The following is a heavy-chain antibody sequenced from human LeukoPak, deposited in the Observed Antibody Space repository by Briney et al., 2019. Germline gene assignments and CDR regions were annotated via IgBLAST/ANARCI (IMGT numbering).Heavy chain of an antibody. CDR3: ARDNSMRDTAWWFDP. D-gene: IGHD2-21*02. J-gene: IGHJ5*02. CDR1: GYTFTRHY. V-gene: IGHV1-46*01. CDR2: INPSGDIT. Sequence: GASVKVSCKAPGYTFTRHYMHWVRQAPGLGLEWMGIINPSGDITSYAQKFQGRVIMTRDMSTSTDYMELSSLRSEDTAVYYCARDNSMRDTAWWFDPWGQGTLVTVSS.